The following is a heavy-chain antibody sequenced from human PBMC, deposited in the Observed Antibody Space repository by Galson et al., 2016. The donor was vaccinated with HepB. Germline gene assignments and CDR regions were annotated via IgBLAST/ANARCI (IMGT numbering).Heavy chain of an antibody. CDR2: INGGNDTT. V-gene: IGHV1-3*01. CDR1: GYTFSFYA. CDR3: ARGGSYLDY. Sequence: SVKVSCKASGYTFSFYAIHWVRQAPGQRLEWMGWINGGNDTTKYSHKFQDRVTITRDTSASTAYMELSGLRSEDTAVYYCARGGSYLDYWGQGTLVTVSS. D-gene: IGHD1-26*01. J-gene: IGHJ4*02.